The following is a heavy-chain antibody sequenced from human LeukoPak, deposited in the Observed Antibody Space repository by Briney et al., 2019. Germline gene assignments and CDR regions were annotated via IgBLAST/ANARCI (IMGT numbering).Heavy chain of an antibody. CDR1: GYTFTGYH. D-gene: IGHD6-13*01. V-gene: IGHV1-2*02. CDR2: INPYSGDT. Sequence: GASVKASCKASGYTFTGYHIHLGRRAPGQGLEWMGGINPYSGDTNFAQKFQGRVTMTRDTSITTAYMDLSSLTPDDTAVYFCARDQGSLTRSWYTGYWGQGTQVTVSS. J-gene: IGHJ4*02. CDR3: ARDQGSLTRSWYTGY.